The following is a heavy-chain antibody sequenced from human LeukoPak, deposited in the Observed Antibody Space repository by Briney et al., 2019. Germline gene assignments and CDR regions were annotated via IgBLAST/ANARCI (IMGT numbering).Heavy chain of an antibody. V-gene: IGHV3-53*01. CDR1: GFIVSSNY. CDR3: ARTVAGRYFDY. D-gene: IGHD6-19*01. J-gene: IGHJ4*02. CDR2: IYSGGST. Sequence: GGSLRLSCAASGFIVSSNYMSWVRQAPGKGLEWVSVIYSGGSTYYADSVKGRFTISRDNSKNTLYLQMNSLRAEDTAVYYCARTVAGRYFDYWGQGTLVTVSS.